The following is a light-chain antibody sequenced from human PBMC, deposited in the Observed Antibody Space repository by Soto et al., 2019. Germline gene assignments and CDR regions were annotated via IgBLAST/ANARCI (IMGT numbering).Light chain of an antibody. V-gene: IGKV1-5*01. Sequence: DIQMTQSPSTLSATVGDRVTITCRASQSISGWLAWYQQKPRKAPKLLIFDASRLDSGVPSRFSGSGSGTEFTLTISSLQPDDFATYFCQQYNLYSTFGQGTKVDI. J-gene: IGKJ1*01. CDR1: QSISGW. CDR2: DAS. CDR3: QQYNLYST.